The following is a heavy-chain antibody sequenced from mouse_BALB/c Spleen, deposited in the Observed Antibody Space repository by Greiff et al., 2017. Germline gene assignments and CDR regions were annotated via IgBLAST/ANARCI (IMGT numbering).Heavy chain of an antibody. V-gene: IGHV2-2*02. Sequence: VQLQQSGPGLVQPSQSLSITCTVSGFSLTSYGVHWVRQSPGKGLEWLRVIWSGGSTDYNAAFISRLSISKDNSKSQVFFKMNSLQANDTAIYYCARDYGAYWGQGTLVTVSA. J-gene: IGHJ3*01. D-gene: IGHD1-1*01. CDR1: GFSLTSYG. CDR3: ARDYGAY. CDR2: IWSGGST.